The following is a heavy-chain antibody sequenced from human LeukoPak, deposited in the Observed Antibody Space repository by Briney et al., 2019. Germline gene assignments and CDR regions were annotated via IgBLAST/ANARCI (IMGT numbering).Heavy chain of an antibody. V-gene: IGHV3-30*04. J-gene: IGHJ4*02. Sequence: QAGGSLRLSCAASGFTFSSYAMHWVRQAPGKGLEWVALISYDGSNKYYADSVKARFIISRDNSKNTVYLQMNSLRAEDTAVYYCAKDPRGYSGSYYEDYWGQGTLVTVSS. D-gene: IGHD1-26*01. CDR3: AKDPRGYSGSYYEDY. CDR2: ISYDGSNK. CDR1: GFTFSSYA.